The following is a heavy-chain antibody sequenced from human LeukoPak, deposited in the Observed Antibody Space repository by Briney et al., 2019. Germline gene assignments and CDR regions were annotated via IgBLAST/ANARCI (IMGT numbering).Heavy chain of an antibody. CDR3: ARDRVKNIVVMTAPDY. Sequence: GASVKVSCKASGGTFSSYAINWVRQAPGQGLEWMGRIIPIFGTANYAQKFQGRVTITTDESTSTAYMELSSLRSEDTAVYYCARDRVKNIVVMTAPDYWGQGTLVTVSS. CDR2: IIPIFGTA. D-gene: IGHD2-21*02. V-gene: IGHV1-69*05. J-gene: IGHJ4*02. CDR1: GGTFSSYA.